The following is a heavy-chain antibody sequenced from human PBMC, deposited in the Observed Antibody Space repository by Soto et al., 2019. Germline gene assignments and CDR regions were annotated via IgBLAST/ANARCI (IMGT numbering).Heavy chain of an antibody. J-gene: IGHJ5*02. Sequence: SETLSLTCAISGDSVSSNTAAWNWIRSSPSRGLEWLGRTYYRSNWRHDYAVSVKSRITVNPDTSKNHFSLQLNSVTPDDTAVYYCARYSGWYSYNWFDPWGQGTLVTVSS. D-gene: IGHD6-19*01. V-gene: IGHV6-1*01. CDR2: TYYRSNWRH. CDR1: GDSVSSNTAA. CDR3: ARYSGWYSYNWFDP.